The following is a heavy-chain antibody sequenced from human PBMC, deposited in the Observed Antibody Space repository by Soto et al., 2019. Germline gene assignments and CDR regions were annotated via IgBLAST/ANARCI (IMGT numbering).Heavy chain of an antibody. D-gene: IGHD6-19*01. V-gene: IGHV3-30*18. Sequence: VQLVESGGGVVQSGRSLRLSCAASGFTFSDYAMHWVRQAPGKGLEWVAVVSHDGRNTHYADSVKGRFTISRDSSKNTVSLEMTSLRAVDTAVYYCAKGGRQWLVTSDFNYWGQGALVTVSS. J-gene: IGHJ4*02. CDR3: AKGGRQWLVTSDFNY. CDR2: VSHDGRNT. CDR1: GFTFSDYA.